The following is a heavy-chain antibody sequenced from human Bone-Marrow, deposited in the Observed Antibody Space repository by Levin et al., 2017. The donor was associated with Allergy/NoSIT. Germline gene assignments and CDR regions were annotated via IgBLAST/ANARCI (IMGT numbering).Heavy chain of an antibody. D-gene: IGHD3-10*01. CDR2: INHSGST. CDR3: ARGGRWSFSYYFDF. CDR1: GGSFTGYF. Sequence: PSETLSLTCAVDGGSFTGYFWTWIRQPPGKGLEWIGEINHSGSTKYNPSLTSRVTISVDTSKKEFSLNLSSVTAADTAVFYCARGGRWSFSYYFDFWGQGTRVTVSS. V-gene: IGHV4-34*01. J-gene: IGHJ4*02.